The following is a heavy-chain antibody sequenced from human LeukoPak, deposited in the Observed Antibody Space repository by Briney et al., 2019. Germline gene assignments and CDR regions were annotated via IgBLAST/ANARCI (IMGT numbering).Heavy chain of an antibody. CDR3: ARDLEPREGGFDY. V-gene: IGHV4-39*07. Sequence: SETLSLTCTVSGGSISSSSYYWGWIRHPPGKGLEWIGTIYYSGSAYFSPSLNSRVTLSIDTFRNQFSLKLTSVTAADTAVYFCARDLEPREGGFDYWGQGIPVTVSS. D-gene: IGHD1-14*01. J-gene: IGHJ4*02. CDR2: IYYSGSA. CDR1: GGSISSSSYY.